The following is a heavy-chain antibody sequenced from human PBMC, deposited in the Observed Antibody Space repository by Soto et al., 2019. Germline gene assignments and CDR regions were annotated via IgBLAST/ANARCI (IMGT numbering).Heavy chain of an antibody. CDR3: ARDRNYYDSSGYSRYFDY. CDR2: IYYSGST. V-gene: IGHV4-31*03. J-gene: IGHJ4*02. CDR1: GGSISSGGYY. D-gene: IGHD3-22*01. Sequence: SETLSLTCTVSGGSISSGGYYWSWIRQHPGKGLEWIGYIYYSGSTYYNPSLKSRVTISVDTSKNQFSLKLSSVTAADTAVYYCARDRNYYDSSGYSRYFDYWGQGTLVTVSS.